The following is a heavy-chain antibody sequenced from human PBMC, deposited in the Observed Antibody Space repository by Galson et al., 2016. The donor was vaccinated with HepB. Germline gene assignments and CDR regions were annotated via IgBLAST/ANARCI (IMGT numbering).Heavy chain of an antibody. CDR3: AKESPSPGLYNGMDV. CDR2: ISYDGSQE. D-gene: IGHD2-8*01. J-gene: IGHJ6*04. CDR1: GFTFSNYA. V-gene: IGHV3-30*18. Sequence: SLRLSCAASGFTFSNYAMNWVRQAPGKGLEWVALISYDGSQEYYAESLKGRFTISRDNSKNTLYVQMNSLRAEDTAVYYCAKESPSPGLYNGMDVWGKGTTVTVSS.